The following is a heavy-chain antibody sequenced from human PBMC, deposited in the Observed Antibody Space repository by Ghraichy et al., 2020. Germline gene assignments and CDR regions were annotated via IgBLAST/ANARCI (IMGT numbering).Heavy chain of an antibody. CDR2: INPNSGGT. J-gene: IGHJ4*02. Sequence: ASVKVSCKASGYTFTDYYVHWVRQAPGQGLEWMGWINPNSGGTNYAQKFQGRVTMTRDMSISTAYMELSGLTSDDTAVYYCARELTGTLRLFSDIDYWGQGTLVTVSS. V-gene: IGHV1-2*02. CDR3: ARELTGTLRLFSDIDY. D-gene: IGHD1-7*01. CDR1: GYTFTDYY.